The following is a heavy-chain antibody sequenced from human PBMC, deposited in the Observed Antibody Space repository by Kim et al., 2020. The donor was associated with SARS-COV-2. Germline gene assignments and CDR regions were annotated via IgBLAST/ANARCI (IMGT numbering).Heavy chain of an antibody. Sequence: YAQKFQGRVTITADKSTSTAYMELSSLRSEETAVYYCASKSSTVTDGMDVWGQGTTVTVSS. CDR3: ASKSSTVTDGMDV. J-gene: IGHJ6*02. V-gene: IGHV1-69*02. D-gene: IGHD4-17*01.